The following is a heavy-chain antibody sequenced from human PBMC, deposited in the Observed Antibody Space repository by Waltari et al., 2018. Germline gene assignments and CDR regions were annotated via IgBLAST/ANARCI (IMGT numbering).Heavy chain of an antibody. V-gene: IGHV4-4*02. CDR2: VLSTGKT. D-gene: IGHD2-15*01. J-gene: IGHJ4*02. Sequence: QFQDSGPGLVKPSGTLSLSCAASGDSVTSANWWSWVRQSPQRGLEWIGQVLSTGKTNYSPSFASRVTMSLDASNNQFSLKVTSATAADTAVYYCARDRGRGLYLDVWGPGTLVTVSP. CDR1: GDSVTSANW. CDR3: ARDRGRGLYLDV.